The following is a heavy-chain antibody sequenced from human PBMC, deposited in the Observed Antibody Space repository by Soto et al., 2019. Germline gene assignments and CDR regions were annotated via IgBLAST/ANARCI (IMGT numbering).Heavy chain of an antibody. J-gene: IGHJ5*02. CDR1: GGTFSSYT. D-gene: IGHD2-15*01. CDR2: IIPILGIA. Sequence: QVQLVQSGAEVKKPGSSVKVSCKASGGTFSSYTISWVRQAPGQGLEWMGRIIPILGIANYAQKFQGRVTSTADKSTRTADMELSRLRSEDTAMYYCARENDPPYSSGGSCYTGVGWFDPWGQGTLVTVSS. CDR3: ARENDPPYSSGGSCYTGVGWFDP. V-gene: IGHV1-69*08.